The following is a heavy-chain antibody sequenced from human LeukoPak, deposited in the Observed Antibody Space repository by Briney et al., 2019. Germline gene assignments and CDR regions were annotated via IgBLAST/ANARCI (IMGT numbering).Heavy chain of an antibody. V-gene: IGHV4-38-2*02. J-gene: IGHJ4*02. CDR3: AADMAQRWFYY. Sequence: SETLSLTCSVSRYSISSGYYLGWIRQPPGKGLEWIGTIHHSGSTYYNPSLKSRVTISVDTSKNQFYLKLSSVTAADTAVYYCAADMAQRWFYYWGQGTLVTVSS. CDR1: RYSISSGYY. D-gene: IGHD3-9*01. CDR2: IHHSGST.